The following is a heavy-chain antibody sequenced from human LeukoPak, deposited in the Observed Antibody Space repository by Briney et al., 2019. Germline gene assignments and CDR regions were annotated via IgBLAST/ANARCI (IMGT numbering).Heavy chain of an antibody. D-gene: IGHD3-22*01. CDR2: MNPNNDET. V-gene: IGHV1-8*01. CDR1: GYPFTSYE. J-gene: IGHJ4*02. CDR3: ARGRTYYYDSSGSPYGY. Sequence: GAPVKVSCKASGYPFTSYEINWVRQAPGQGLEWLGWMNPNNDETGYEAKFQGRVAMTMNMSINTAYMELSGLRSEDTAVYYCARGRTYYYDSSGSPYGYWGQGTLVTVSS.